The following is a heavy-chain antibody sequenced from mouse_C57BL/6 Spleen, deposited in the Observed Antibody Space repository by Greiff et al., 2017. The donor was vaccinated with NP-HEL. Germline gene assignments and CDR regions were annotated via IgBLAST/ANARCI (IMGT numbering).Heavy chain of an antibody. Sequence: EVQWVESGGGLVKPGGSLKLSCAASGFTFSSYAMSWVRQTPEKRLEWVATISDGGSYTYYPDNVKGRFTISRDNAKNNLYLQMSHLKSEDTAMYYCARATTVVATPFDYWGQGTTLTVSS. D-gene: IGHD1-1*01. CDR1: GFTFSSYA. CDR2: ISDGGSYT. J-gene: IGHJ2*01. V-gene: IGHV5-4*01. CDR3: ARATTVVATPFDY.